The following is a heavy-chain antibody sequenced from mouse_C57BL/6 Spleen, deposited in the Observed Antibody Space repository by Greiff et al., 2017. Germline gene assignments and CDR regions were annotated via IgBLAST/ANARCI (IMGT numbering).Heavy chain of an antibody. Sequence: VQLQQPGAELVMPGASVKLSCKASGYTFTSYWMHWVKQRPGQGLEWIGEIDPSDSYTNYNQKFKGKSTLTVDKSSSTAYMQLSSLTSEDSAVYYCARLYDGYYSYWGQGTTLTVSS. J-gene: IGHJ2*01. CDR1: GYTFTSYW. D-gene: IGHD2-3*01. V-gene: IGHV1-69*01. CDR2: IDPSDSYT. CDR3: ARLYDGYYSY.